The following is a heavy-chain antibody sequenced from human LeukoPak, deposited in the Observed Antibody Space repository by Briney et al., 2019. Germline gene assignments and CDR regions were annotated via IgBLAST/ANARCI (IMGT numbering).Heavy chain of an antibody. V-gene: IGHV3-48*01. D-gene: IGHD6-19*01. Sequence: GGSLRLSCAASGFTFGSYSMNWVRQAPGKGLEWVSYISGSSGTRYYADSVKGRFTISRDNAKNPLYLQMNSLRAEDTAVYYCARAPYTSGWYRGDNDYWGQGTLVTVSS. J-gene: IGHJ4*02. CDR2: ISGSSGTR. CDR1: GFTFGSYS. CDR3: ARAPYTSGWYRGDNDY.